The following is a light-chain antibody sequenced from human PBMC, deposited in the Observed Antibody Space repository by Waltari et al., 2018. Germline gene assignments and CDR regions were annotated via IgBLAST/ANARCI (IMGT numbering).Light chain of an antibody. J-gene: IGKJ1*01. CDR2: NTY. V-gene: IGKV3-20*01. CDR3: QKYGTLPAT. Sequence: EIVLTQSPGTLSLSPGERATLPCRASQSLSRYLAWYQQKPGQAPRLLIYNTYIRATGVPDRFGGSGSGTDFSLTISRLGPEDFAVYYCQKYGTLPATFGQGTKVQMK. CDR1: QSLSRY.